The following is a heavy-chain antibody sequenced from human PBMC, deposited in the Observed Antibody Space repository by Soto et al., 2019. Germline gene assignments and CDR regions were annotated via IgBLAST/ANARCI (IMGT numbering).Heavy chain of an antibody. Sequence: PSETLSLTCTVSGDSITKSTYYWAWVRQTTGKGPEWSGSIYYARNTYYNPSIQSRVTISVDASKNQFSLELQSVSAADSAVYYCASVPYYGSGGDGPYFFDYWGQGILVTVSS. V-gene: IGHV4-39*01. CDR1: GDSITKSTYY. CDR2: IYYARNT. J-gene: IGHJ4*02. CDR3: ASVPYYGSGGDGPYFFDY. D-gene: IGHD2-15*01.